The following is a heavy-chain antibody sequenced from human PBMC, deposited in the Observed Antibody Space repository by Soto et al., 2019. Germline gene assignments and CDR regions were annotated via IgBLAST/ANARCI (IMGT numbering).Heavy chain of an antibody. V-gene: IGHV1-18*01. D-gene: IGHD2-8*01. J-gene: IGHJ6*02. CDR1: GYTFTSYG. CDR2: ISAYNGNT. CDR3: ARALSDIVLMVYADYGMDV. Sequence: GASVKVSCKASGYTFTSYGSSWVRQAPGQGLEWMGWISAYNGNTNYAQKFQGRVTMTRNTSISTAYMELSSLRSEDTAVYYCARALSDIVLMVYADYGMDVWGQGTTVTVSS.